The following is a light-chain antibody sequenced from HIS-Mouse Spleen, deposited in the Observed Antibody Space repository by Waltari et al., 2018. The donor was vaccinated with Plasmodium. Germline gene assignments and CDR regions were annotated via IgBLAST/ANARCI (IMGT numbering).Light chain of an antibody. CDR3: QQYGSSPQIT. CDR2: GAS. V-gene: IGKV3-20*01. J-gene: IGKJ4*01. CDR1: QSVSSSY. Sequence: EIVLTQSPGTLSLSPGARATLPCRASQSVSSSYLAWYQQKPGQATRLLIYGASSRATGIPDRFSGSGSGTDFTLTISRLEPEDFAVYYCQQYGSSPQITFGGGTKVEIK.